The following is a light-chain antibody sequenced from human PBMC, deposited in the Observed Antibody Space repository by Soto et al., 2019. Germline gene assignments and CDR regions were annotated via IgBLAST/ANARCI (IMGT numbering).Light chain of an antibody. V-gene: IGKV3-20*01. J-gene: IGKJ5*01. CDR2: GAS. CDR3: QQYGSSPFT. CDR1: QSLLYTTNTKNY. Sequence: IVRAPSPYSLAVSLSERATINCKSSQSLLYTTNTKNYISWYQQKPGQAPRLLIYGASSRATGIPDRFSGSGSGTDFILTISRLEPEDFAVYYCQQYGSSPFTFGQGTRLEIK.